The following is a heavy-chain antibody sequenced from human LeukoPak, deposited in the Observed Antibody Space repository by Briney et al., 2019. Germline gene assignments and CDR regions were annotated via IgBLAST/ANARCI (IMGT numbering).Heavy chain of an antibody. CDR3: AILPWGLDFDY. D-gene: IGHD7-27*01. J-gene: IGHJ4*02. CDR1: GFTFSSYA. CDR2: ISGSGGTT. V-gene: IGHV3-23*01. Sequence: GGSLRLSCAASGFTFSSYAMSWVRPAPGKGLEWVSAISGSGGTTYYPDSVNGRFTISRTNSKNTLYLQMNSLRAEDTAVYYCAILPWGLDFDYWGQGTLVTVSS.